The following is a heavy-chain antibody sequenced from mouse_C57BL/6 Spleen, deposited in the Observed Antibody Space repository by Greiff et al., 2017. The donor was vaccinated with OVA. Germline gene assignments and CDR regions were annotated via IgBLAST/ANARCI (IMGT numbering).Heavy chain of an antibody. CDR1: GYSFTDYN. J-gene: IGHJ4*01. Sequence: VQLQQSGPELVKPGASVKISCKASGYSFTDYNMNWVKQSNGKSLEWIGVINPNYGTTSYNQKFKGKATLTVDQSCSTAYMQLNSLTSEDSAVYYRARRGGSGALYAMDYWGQGTSVTVSS. V-gene: IGHV1-39*01. CDR3: ARRGGSGALYAMDY. D-gene: IGHD1-1*01. CDR2: INPNYGTT.